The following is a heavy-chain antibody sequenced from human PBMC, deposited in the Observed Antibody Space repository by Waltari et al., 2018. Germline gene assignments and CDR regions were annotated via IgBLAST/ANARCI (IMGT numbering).Heavy chain of an antibody. CDR3: AGRGAEGFDY. J-gene: IGHJ4*02. CDR1: GYTFTSYY. V-gene: IGHV1-46*01. Sequence: QVQLVQSGAEVKKPGASVKVSCKASGYTFTSYYMHWVRQAPGQGLEWMGIINPSGGSTSYAQKCQGRVTMTMDTSTSTVYMELSSLRSEDTAVYYCAGRGAEGFDYWGQGTLVTVSS. CDR2: INPSGGST.